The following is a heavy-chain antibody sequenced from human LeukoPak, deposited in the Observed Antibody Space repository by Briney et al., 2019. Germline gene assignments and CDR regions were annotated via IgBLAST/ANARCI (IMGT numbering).Heavy chain of an antibody. D-gene: IGHD2/OR15-2a*01. CDR3: ARHKEVGDYYYFDY. V-gene: IGHV1-46*01. CDR2: INPSGGST. Sequence: GASVKVSCKASGYIFTSYYMHWVRQAPGHGLEWMGIINPSGGSTSYTQKFQGRVTMTRDTSTTTVYMGLSSLRSQDTAVYYCARHKEVGDYYYFDYWGQGTLVTVSP. J-gene: IGHJ4*02. CDR1: GYIFTSYY.